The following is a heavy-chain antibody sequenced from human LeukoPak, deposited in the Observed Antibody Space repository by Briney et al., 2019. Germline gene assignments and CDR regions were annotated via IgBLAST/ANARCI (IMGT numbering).Heavy chain of an antibody. CDR1: GYSLTSYW. V-gene: IGHV5-51*01. Sequence: GESLKISCKGSGYSLTSYWIVWVRQMPGKGLEWVGIIYSGDSYTRYSASFQGQVPISADKSISTAYLQWSSLKASDTAMYYCARLGAAEGIDYWGQGTLVTVSS. CDR3: ARLGAAEGIDY. CDR2: IYSGDSYT. J-gene: IGHJ4*02. D-gene: IGHD6-25*01.